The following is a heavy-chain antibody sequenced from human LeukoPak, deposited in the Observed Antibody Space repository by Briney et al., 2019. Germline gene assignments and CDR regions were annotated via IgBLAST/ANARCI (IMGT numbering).Heavy chain of an antibody. Sequence: SETLSLICSVSRGSISSSDYYWAWIRQSPGRGLEWIGSVFYIGSTFYNPSLKSRVTMSLNTSSNYFSLQLTSLTAADTAVYYCARQVTTGHWYFDLWGRGTLVTVSS. V-gene: IGHV4-39*07. CDR3: ARQVTTGHWYFDL. J-gene: IGHJ2*01. D-gene: IGHD2-21*02. CDR1: RGSISSSDYY. CDR2: VFYIGST.